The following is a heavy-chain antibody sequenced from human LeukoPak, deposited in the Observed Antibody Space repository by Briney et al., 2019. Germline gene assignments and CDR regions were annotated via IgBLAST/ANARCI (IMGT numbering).Heavy chain of an antibody. CDR3: ASTVVGATISYYYYYMDV. V-gene: IGHV4-34*01. Sequence: SETLSLTCAVYGGSFSGYYWSWIRQPPGKGLEWIGEINHSGSTNYNPSLKSRVTISVDTSKNQFSLKLSSVTAADTAVYYCASTVVGATISYYYYYMDVWGKGTMVTVSS. J-gene: IGHJ6*03. CDR1: GGSFSGYY. D-gene: IGHD2-15*01. CDR2: INHSGST.